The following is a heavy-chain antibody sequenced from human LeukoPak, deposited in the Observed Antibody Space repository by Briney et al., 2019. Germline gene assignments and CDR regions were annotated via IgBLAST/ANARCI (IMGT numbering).Heavy chain of an antibody. D-gene: IGHD6-19*01. CDR3: AKSIAVAGTWIDN. CDR2: IHRGGTT. CDR1: GDSINYASY. J-gene: IGHJ4*02. V-gene: IGHV4-38-2*02. Sequence: SETLSLTCTVSGDSINYASYRGWIRQTPGKGLEWIGSIHRGGTTYFNPSLKSRVTMSIDLSKNQFSLKLTSVAAADSAMYYCAKSIAVAGTWIDNWGQGTLVLVSS.